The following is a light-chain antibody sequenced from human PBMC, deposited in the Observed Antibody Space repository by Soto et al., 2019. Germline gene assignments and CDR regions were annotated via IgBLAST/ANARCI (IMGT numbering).Light chain of an antibody. CDR1: QTISSW. CDR2: KAS. V-gene: IGKV1-5*03. Sequence: DIQMTQSPSTLSGSVGDRVTITCRDSQTISSWLAWYQQKPGKAPKIVIYKASTLKSGVPSRFSGSGSGTEFTLTISSLQPDDFETYYCQHYNSYSEAFGQGTKVDIK. CDR3: QHYNSYSEA. J-gene: IGKJ1*01.